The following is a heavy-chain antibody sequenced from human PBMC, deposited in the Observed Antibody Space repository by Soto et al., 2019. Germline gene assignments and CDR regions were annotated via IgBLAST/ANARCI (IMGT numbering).Heavy chain of an antibody. J-gene: IGHJ4*02. CDR2: ISYDGSNK. D-gene: IGHD3-3*01. CDR1: GFTFSSYA. V-gene: IGHV3-30-3*01. Sequence: GGSLRLSCAASGFTFSSYAMHWVRQAPGKGLEWVAVISYDGSNKYYADSVKGRFTISRDNSKNTLYLQMNSLRAEDTAVYYCARDGLDYDFWSGLPVKHFDYWGQGTLVTVSS. CDR3: ARDGLDYDFWSGLPVKHFDY.